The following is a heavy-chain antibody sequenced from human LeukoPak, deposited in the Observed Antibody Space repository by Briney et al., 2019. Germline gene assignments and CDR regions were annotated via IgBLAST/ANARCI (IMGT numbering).Heavy chain of an antibody. D-gene: IGHD1-26*01. J-gene: IGHJ4*02. Sequence: PGRSLRLSCAASGFTFSSYGMHWVRQAPGEGLEWVAVISYDGSNKYYADSVKGRFTISRDNSKNTLYLQMNSLRAEDTAVYYCAMSSGSRTGYLDYWGQGTLVTVSS. CDR1: GFTFSSYG. V-gene: IGHV3-30*03. CDR3: AMSSGSRTGYLDY. CDR2: ISYDGSNK.